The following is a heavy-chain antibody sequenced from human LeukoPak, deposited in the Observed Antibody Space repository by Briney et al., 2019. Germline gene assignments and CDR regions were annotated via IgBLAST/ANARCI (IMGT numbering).Heavy chain of an antibody. J-gene: IGHJ5*02. Sequence: SETLSLTCTVSGGSISSYYWSWIRQPPGKGLGWIGYIYDSGSTNYNPSLKSRVTISVDTSKNQFSLKLSSVTAADTAVYYCARLSDWFDPWGQGTLVTVSS. CDR3: ARLSDWFDP. V-gene: IGHV4-59*01. CDR1: GGSISSYY. CDR2: IYDSGST.